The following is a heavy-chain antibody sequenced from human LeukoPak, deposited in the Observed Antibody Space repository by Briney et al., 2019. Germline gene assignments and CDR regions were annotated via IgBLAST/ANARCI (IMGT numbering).Heavy chain of an antibody. CDR3: AKYETGVSYYCGTDV. CDR2: ISSLSEHT. D-gene: IGHD1-1*01. Sequence: GGSLRLSCAASGFTFGSSSMNWVRQPPGKGLEWVSSISSLSEHTLYTDSVKGRFTISRDNAKNSLFLQMDSLRAEDTAVYYCAKYETGVSYYCGTDVWGQGTTVTVSS. J-gene: IGHJ6*02. V-gene: IGHV3-21*01. CDR1: GFTFGSSS.